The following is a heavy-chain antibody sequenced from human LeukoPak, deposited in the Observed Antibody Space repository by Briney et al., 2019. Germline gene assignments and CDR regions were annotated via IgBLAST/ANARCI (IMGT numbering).Heavy chain of an antibody. Sequence: PSETLSLTCTVSGGSISSGGYYWSWIRQPPGKGLEWIGYIYYSGSTNYNPSLKSRVTISVDTSKNQFSLKLSSVTAADTAVYYCARVSDYGLFDYWGQGTLVTVSS. V-gene: IGHV4-61*08. CDR2: IYYSGST. CDR3: ARVSDYGLFDY. CDR1: GGSISSGGYY. D-gene: IGHD4-17*01. J-gene: IGHJ4*02.